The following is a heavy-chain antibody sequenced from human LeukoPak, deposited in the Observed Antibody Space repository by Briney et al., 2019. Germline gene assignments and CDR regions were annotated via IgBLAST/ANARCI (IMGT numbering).Heavy chain of an antibody. V-gene: IGHV1-69*05. D-gene: IGHD5-18*01. J-gene: IGHJ4*02. CDR2: IIPIFGTA. Sequence: ASVEVSCKASGGTFSSYAISWVRQAPGQGLEWMGGIIPIFGTANYAQKFQGRVTITTDESTSTAYMELSSLRSEDTAVYYCARAGGYSYAPDYWGQGTLVTVPS. CDR3: ARAGGYSYAPDY. CDR1: GGTFSSYA.